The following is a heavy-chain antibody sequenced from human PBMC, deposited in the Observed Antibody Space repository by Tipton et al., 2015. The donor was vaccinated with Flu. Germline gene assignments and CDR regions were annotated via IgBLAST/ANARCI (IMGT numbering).Heavy chain of an antibody. Sequence: QLVQSGAEVKKPGESLKISCKGSGYSFTSYWIGWVRQMPGKGLEWMGIIYPGDSDTRYSPSFQGQVTISADKSISTAYLQWSSLKAPDTAMYYCARNGDYRNYYYGMDVWGQGTTATVSS. V-gene: IGHV5-51*01. CDR3: ARNGDYRNYYYGMDV. CDR1: GYSFTSYW. J-gene: IGHJ6*02. CDR2: IYPGDSDT. D-gene: IGHD4-17*01.